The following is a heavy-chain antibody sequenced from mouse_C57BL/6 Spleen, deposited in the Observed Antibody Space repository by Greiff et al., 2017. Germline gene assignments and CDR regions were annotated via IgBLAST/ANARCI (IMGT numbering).Heavy chain of an antibody. CDR3: ARYLSGTGYYYAMDY. D-gene: IGHD4-1*01. J-gene: IGHJ4*01. CDR1: GYTFTSYW. V-gene: IGHV1-64*01. CDR2: IHPNSGST. Sequence: VQLQQPGAELVKPGASVKLSCKASGYTFTSYWMHWVKQRPGQGLEWIGMIHPNSGSTNYNEKFKSKATLTVDKSSSTAYMQLSSLTSEDSAVYYCARYLSGTGYYYAMDYWGQGTSVTVPS.